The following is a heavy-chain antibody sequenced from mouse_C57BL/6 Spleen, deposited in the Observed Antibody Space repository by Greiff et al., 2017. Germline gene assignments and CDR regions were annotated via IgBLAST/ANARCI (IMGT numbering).Heavy chain of an antibody. V-gene: IGHV5-6*02. D-gene: IGHD1-1*01. CDR1: GFTFSSYG. Sequence: DVKLVESGGDLVKPGGSLKLSCAASGFTFSSYGMSWVRQTPDKRLEWVATISSGGSYTYYPDSVKGRFPISRDNAKNTLYLQMSSLKSEDTAMYYCARQITTVVALRYWYFDVWGTGTTVTVSS. CDR2: ISSGGSYT. J-gene: IGHJ1*03. CDR3: ARQITTVVALRYWYFDV.